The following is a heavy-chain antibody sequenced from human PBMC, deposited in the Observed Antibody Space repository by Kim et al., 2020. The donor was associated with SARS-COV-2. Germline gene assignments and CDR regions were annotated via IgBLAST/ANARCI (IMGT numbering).Heavy chain of an antibody. V-gene: IGHV1-18*01. D-gene: IGHD1-26*01. CDR2: ISAYNGNT. Sequence: ASVKVSCKASGYTFTSYGISWVRQAPGQGLEWMGWISAYNGNTNYAHKLQGRVTMTTDTSTSTAYMELRSLRSDDTAVYYCGRVGATAASYYYYGMDVWGQGTTVTVSS. CDR3: GRVGATAASYYYYGMDV. J-gene: IGHJ6*02. CDR1: GYTFTSYG.